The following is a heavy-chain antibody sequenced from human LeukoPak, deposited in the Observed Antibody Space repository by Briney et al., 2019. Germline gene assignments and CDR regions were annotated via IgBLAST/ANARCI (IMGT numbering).Heavy chain of an antibody. D-gene: IGHD3-9*01. V-gene: IGHV3-23*01. CDR2: ISGSGGST. Sequence: PRGSLRLSCAASGFTFSSYAMSWVRQAPGKGLEWVSAISGSGGSTYYADSVKGRFTISRDNSKNTLYLQMNSLRAEDTAVYYCAKVKNDILAGYYPYYFDYWGQGTLVTVSS. CDR3: AKVKNDILAGYYPYYFDY. CDR1: GFTFSSYA. J-gene: IGHJ4*02.